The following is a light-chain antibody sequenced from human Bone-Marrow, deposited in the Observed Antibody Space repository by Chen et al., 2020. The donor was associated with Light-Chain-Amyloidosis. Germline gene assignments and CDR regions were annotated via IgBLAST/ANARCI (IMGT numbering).Light chain of an antibody. J-gene: IGKJ1*01. Sequence: EILMTQSPATLSVSPGERATLSCRASQSVSSNLAWYQQKPGQAPRLIIYGASTRATGIPARFSGSWSGTEFTLTISSLQSEDFAVYYCQQYNNWPPWTFGQGTKVEIK. CDR1: QSVSSN. CDR2: GAS. V-gene: IGKV3-15*01. CDR3: QQYNNWPPWT.